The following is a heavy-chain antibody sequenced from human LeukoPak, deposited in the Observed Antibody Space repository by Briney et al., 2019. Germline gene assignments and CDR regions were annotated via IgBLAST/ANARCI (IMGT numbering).Heavy chain of an antibody. V-gene: IGHV4-59*01. Sequence: SETLSLTCTVSGGSINFYYWRWIRQPPGKGLEWIGYVYYSESTNYNPSLKSRVTISGDTSKNQFSLKLNSVTAADTAVYYCARFGSYFEYWGRGTLVTVSS. CDR3: ARFGSYFEY. D-gene: IGHD3-10*01. CDR2: VYYSEST. J-gene: IGHJ4*02. CDR1: GGSINFYY.